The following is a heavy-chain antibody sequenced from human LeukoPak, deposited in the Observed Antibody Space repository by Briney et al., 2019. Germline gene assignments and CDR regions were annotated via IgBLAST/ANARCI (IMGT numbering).Heavy chain of an antibody. Sequence: ASVKVSCKASGYTFTSYATDWVRQAPGQGLEWMGWINTNTGNPTYAQGFTGRFVFSLDTSVSTAYLQISSLKAEDTAVYYCATRDGISSGWPGIDYWGQGTLVTVSS. CDR2: INTNTGNP. CDR1: GYTFTSYA. D-gene: IGHD6-19*01. J-gene: IGHJ4*02. CDR3: ATRDGISSGWPGIDY. V-gene: IGHV7-4-1*02.